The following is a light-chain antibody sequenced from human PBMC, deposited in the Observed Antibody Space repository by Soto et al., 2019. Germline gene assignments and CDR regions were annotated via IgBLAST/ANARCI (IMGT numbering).Light chain of an antibody. J-gene: IGLJ2*01. CDR2: DVS. CDR3: SSYTSSSTDVV. Sequence: QSALTQPASVSGSPGQSITISCTGTSSDVGGYNYVSWYQQHPGKPPKLMIYDVSNRPSGVSNRFSGSKSGNTASLTISGLQAEDEADYYCSSYTSSSTDVVFGGGTKLTVL. CDR1: SSDVGGYNY. V-gene: IGLV2-14*01.